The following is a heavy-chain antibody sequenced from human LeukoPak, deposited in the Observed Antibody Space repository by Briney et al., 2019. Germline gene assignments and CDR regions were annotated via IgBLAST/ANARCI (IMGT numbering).Heavy chain of an antibody. Sequence: GASVKVSCKASGYTFTSYYMHWVRQAPGQGLEWMGIINPSGGSTSYAQKFQGRVTMTRDTSTSTIYMDLSSLRSEDTAVYYCAREDASGFDFWGQGTLVTVSS. V-gene: IGHV1-46*01. D-gene: IGHD6-19*01. CDR1: GYTFTSYY. CDR3: AREDASGFDF. CDR2: INPSGGST. J-gene: IGHJ4*02.